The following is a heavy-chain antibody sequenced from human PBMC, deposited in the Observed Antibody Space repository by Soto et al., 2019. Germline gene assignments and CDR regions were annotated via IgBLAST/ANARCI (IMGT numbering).Heavy chain of an antibody. J-gene: IGHJ4*02. D-gene: IGHD3-9*01. CDR1: GVSIRNAAYH. CDR3: ARLLRYFDEQPPPPY. CDR2: IYHSGST. V-gene: IGHV4-39*01. Sequence: SETLCLTWTVSGVSIRNAAYHWSWIRQHPGKGLEWIGNIYHSGSTYYNPSLKSRVTISVDTSKNQFSLKLSSVTAADTAVYFCARLLRYFDEQPPPPYWGQGTLVTVSS.